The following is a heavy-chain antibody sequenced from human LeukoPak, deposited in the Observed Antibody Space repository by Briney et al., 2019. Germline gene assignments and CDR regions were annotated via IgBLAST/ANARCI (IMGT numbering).Heavy chain of an antibody. CDR1: GYTFTGYY. V-gene: IGHV1-2*02. Sequence: ASVKVSCKASGYTFTGYYMHWVRQAPGQGLEWMGWINPNSGGTNYAQKFQGRVTITADKSTSTAYMELSSLRSEDTAVYYCARRGTYYYDSSGYYWFDPWGRGTLVTVSS. CDR2: INPNSGGT. J-gene: IGHJ5*02. CDR3: ARRGTYYYDSSGYYWFDP. D-gene: IGHD3-22*01.